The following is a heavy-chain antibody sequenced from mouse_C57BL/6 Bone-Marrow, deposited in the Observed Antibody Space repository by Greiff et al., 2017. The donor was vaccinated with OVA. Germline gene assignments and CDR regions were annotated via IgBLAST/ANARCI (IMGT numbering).Heavy chain of an antibody. J-gene: IGHJ2*01. V-gene: IGHV5-4*01. D-gene: IGHD3-3*01. CDR3: ARDRLYYFDY. CDR2: ISDGGSYT. CDR1: GFTSSSYA. Sequence: DVMLVESGGGLVKPGGSLKLSCAASGFTSSSYAMSWVRQTPEKRLEWVATISDGGSYTYYPDNVKGRFTISRDNAKNNLYLQMSHLKSEDTAMYYCARDRLYYFDYWGQGTTLTVSS.